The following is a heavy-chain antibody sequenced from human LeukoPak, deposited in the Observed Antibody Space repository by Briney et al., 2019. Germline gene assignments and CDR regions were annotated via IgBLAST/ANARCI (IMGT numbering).Heavy chain of an antibody. J-gene: IGHJ6*02. CDR3: ARDGASIDDQYYGLDV. V-gene: IGHV3-30-3*01. Sequence: GTSLRLSCAASGFTFRAYILHWVRQAPGKGLEWLTVITSGENNEYYADAVKGRFTISRDNAKSTLFLQMNSLRAEDTAVYYCARDGASIDDQYYGLDVWGQGTTVTVSS. CDR1: GFTFRAYI. CDR2: ITSGENNE. D-gene: IGHD1-1*01.